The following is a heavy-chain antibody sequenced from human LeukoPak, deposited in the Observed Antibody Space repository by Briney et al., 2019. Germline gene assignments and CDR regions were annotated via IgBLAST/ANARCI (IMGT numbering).Heavy chain of an antibody. J-gene: IGHJ4*02. CDR2: IHTSGST. CDR1: GGSINAYY. V-gene: IGHV4-4*07. Sequence: PSETLSLTCTVSGGSINAYYWTWIRQPAGEGLEWIGCIHTSGSTYYNPSLKGRALMTLDKPNNQFSLELKSLTAADTAVYYCARYDSTWDNFDYWGQGTLVTVSS. D-gene: IGHD3-22*01. CDR3: ARYDSTWDNFDY.